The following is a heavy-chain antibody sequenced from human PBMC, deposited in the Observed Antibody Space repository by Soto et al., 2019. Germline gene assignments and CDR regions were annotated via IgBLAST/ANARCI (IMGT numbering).Heavy chain of an antibody. Sequence: QVQLVESGGGVVQPGRSLRLSCAASGFTFSNYGMHCVRQAPGKGLEWVAVISYDGRNKYYADSVKGRFTISRDNSKHTLYLQMNSLRAEDTAVCYCAKVSGADAFDVWGRGTMVTVSS. CDR1: GFTFSNYG. V-gene: IGHV3-30*18. CDR2: ISYDGRNK. CDR3: AKVSGADAFDV. D-gene: IGHD2-8*02. J-gene: IGHJ3*01.